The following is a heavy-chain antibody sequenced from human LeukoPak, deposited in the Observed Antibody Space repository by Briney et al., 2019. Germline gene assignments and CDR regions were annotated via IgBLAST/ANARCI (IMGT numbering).Heavy chain of an antibody. D-gene: IGHD6-13*01. Sequence: ASVKVSCKASGYTFTSYDINWVRQATGQGLEWMGWMSPSSGDTGYAQKFQGRVTMTRSTSISTAYMELSSLRSEDTAVYYCATAYPPSSSWYYFDYWGHGTLVTVSS. CDR3: ATAYPPSSSWYYFDY. CDR1: GYTFTSYD. V-gene: IGHV1-8*01. CDR2: MSPSSGDT. J-gene: IGHJ4*01.